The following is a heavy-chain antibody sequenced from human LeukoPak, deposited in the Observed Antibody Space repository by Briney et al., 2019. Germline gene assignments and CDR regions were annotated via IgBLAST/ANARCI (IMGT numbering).Heavy chain of an antibody. CDR3: AKDRLTIDAFDI. CDR2: LDIGGSST. J-gene: IGHJ3*02. V-gene: IGHV3-23*05. D-gene: IGHD4/OR15-4a*01. Sequence: GGSLRLSCAASGFTFSGYAMSWVRQAPGKGLEWVSALDIGGSSTYYADSVKGRFTISRDNSKSTLYLQMNSLRAEHTALYYCAKDRLTIDAFDIWGQGTMVTVSS. CDR1: GFTFSGYA.